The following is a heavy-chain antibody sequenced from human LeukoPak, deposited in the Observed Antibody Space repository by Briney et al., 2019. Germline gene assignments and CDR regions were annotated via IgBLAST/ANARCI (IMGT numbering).Heavy chain of an antibody. CDR3: ARLRGEFRTGYYLLGY. CDR2: INHSGST. J-gene: IGHJ4*02. CDR1: GGSFSGYY. Sequence: SETLSLTCAVYGGSFSGYYWSWIRQPPGKGLEWIGEINHSGSTNYNPSLKSLVTISVDTSKNQFSLKLSSVTAADTAVYYCARLRGEFRTGYYLLGYWGQGTLVTVSS. V-gene: IGHV4-34*01. D-gene: IGHD3-9*01.